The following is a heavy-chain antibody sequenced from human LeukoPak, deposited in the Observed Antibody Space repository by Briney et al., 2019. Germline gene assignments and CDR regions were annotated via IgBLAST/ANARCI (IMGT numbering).Heavy chain of an antibody. Sequence: PSETLSLTCTVSGGSIRSYYWTWIRQPPGKGLECIGYIYYSGSTNYNPSLKGRVTISVDTSKSQFSLKLSSVTAADTAVYYCARGPGSHFDYWGQGTLVTVSS. CDR3: ARGPGSHFDY. V-gene: IGHV4-59*01. CDR2: IYYSGST. D-gene: IGHD1-26*01. CDR1: GGSIRSYY. J-gene: IGHJ4*02.